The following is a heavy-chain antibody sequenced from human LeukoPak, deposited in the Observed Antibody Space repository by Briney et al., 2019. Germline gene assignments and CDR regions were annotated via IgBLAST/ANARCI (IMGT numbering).Heavy chain of an antibody. CDR1: GFTFSSYG. J-gene: IGHJ4*02. CDR2: ISSSSSYI. D-gene: IGHD1-26*01. V-gene: IGHV3-21*01. CDR3: ARDLTVGATVRYFDY. Sequence: GGSLRLSCAASGFTFSSYGMRWVRQAPGKGLEWVSSISSSSSYIYYADSVKGRFTISRDNAKNSLYLQMNSLRAEDTAVYYCARDLTVGATVRYFDYWGQGTLVTVSS.